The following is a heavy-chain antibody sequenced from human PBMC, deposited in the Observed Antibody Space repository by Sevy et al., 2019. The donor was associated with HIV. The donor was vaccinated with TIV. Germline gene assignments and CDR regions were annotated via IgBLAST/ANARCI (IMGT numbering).Heavy chain of an antibody. CDR2: IWYDGSNK. CDR3: ARDKPQTTGSSAEYDYGLAV. V-gene: IGHV3-33*01. Sequence: GGSLRLSCAGSGFTFSNYGMHWVRQAPGKGLEWVAIIWYDGSNKYYTESVKGRFTISRDNSKNMLYLQMNGLRAEDSAVYYCARDKPQTTGSSAEYDYGLAVWGQGTRVTDSS. CDR1: GFTFSNYG. J-gene: IGHJ6*02. D-gene: IGHD1-1*01.